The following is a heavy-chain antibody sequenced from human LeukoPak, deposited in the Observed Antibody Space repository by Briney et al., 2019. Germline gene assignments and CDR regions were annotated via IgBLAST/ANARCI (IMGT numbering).Heavy chain of an antibody. V-gene: IGHV3-30*03. D-gene: IGHD5-12*01. Sequence: PGGSLRLSCAASGFSFSSFGMHWVRQAPGKGLEWVAVITYDGSNKYYADSVKGRFTISRDNSKNTLYMQVNSLKSEDTAVYYCARVHSGYDPPKEHYGMDVWGKGTTVTVSS. CDR3: ARVHSGYDPPKEHYGMDV. CDR2: ITYDGSNK. CDR1: GFSFSSFG. J-gene: IGHJ6*04.